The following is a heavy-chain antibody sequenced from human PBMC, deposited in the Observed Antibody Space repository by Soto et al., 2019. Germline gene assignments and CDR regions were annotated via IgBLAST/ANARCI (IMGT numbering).Heavy chain of an antibody. D-gene: IGHD2-15*01. CDR2: ISGSGGST. CDR1: GFTFSSYA. V-gene: IGHV3-23*01. Sequence: GGSLRLSCAASGFTFSSYAMSWVRQAPGKGLKWVSAISGSGGSTYYADSVKGRFTISRDNSKNTLYLQMNSLRAEDTAVYYCAKNVPDVVVVAATLFDPWGQGTLVTVSS. CDR3: AKNVPDVVVVAATLFDP. J-gene: IGHJ5*02.